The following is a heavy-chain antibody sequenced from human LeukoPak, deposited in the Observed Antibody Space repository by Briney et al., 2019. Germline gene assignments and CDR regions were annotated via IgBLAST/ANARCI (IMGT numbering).Heavy chain of an antibody. CDR3: ARGYGDYEVTAY. V-gene: IGHV3-11*04. CDR1: GFTFSNYY. J-gene: IGHJ4*02. D-gene: IGHD4-17*01. Sequence: GGSLRLSCAASGFTFSNYYMSWIRQAPGKGLEWISYISTSGSTIYYADSVKGRFTISRDNAKNSLYLQMNSLRAEDTAVYYCARGYGDYEVTAYWGQGTLVTVSS. CDR2: ISTSGSTI.